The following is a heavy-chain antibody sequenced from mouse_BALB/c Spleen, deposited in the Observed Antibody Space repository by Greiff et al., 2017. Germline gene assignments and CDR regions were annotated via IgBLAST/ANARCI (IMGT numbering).Heavy chain of an antibody. CDR2: IYPGNSDT. V-gene: IGHV1-5*01. Sequence: EVQLQQSGTVLARPGASVKMSCKASGYSFTSYWMHWVKQRPGQGLEWIGAIYPGNSDTSYNQKFKGKAKLTAVTSASTAYMELSSLTNEDSAVYYCTPMITTGGYAMDYWGQGTSVTVSS. D-gene: IGHD2-4*01. CDR1: GYSFTSYW. CDR3: TPMITTGGYAMDY. J-gene: IGHJ4*01.